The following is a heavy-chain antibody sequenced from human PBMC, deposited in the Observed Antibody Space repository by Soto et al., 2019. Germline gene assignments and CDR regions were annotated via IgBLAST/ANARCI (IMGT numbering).Heavy chain of an antibody. J-gene: IGHJ5*02. Sequence: QVQLVQSGAEVKKPGASVKVSCKASGYTFTDYHIHWVRQAPGQGLEFMGWINANNGGAGSAQQFQGRVTVTRDTSITTVYMELSNLRSDDTAVYYCAREGGSETLQPSSDWFDTWGQGTLVTVSS. D-gene: IGHD6-25*01. CDR3: AREGGSETLQPSSDWFDT. CDR1: GYTFTDYH. V-gene: IGHV1-2*02. CDR2: INANNGGA.